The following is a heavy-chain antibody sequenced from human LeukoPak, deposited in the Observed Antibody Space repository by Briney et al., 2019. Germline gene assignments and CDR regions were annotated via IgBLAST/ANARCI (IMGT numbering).Heavy chain of an antibody. D-gene: IGHD1-26*01. CDR2: MEKELNGYAT. CDR3: TRDSGTYNWLDP. J-gene: IGHJ5*02. Sequence: PGGSLRLSCAAPGFTFSDSSIHWVRQASGKGLEWIGLMEKELNGYATAYAASVRGRFTISRDDSQNTAYLQMDSLKTEDTALYYCTRDSGTYNWLDPWGQGTLVTVSS. V-gene: IGHV3-73*01. CDR1: GFTFSDSS.